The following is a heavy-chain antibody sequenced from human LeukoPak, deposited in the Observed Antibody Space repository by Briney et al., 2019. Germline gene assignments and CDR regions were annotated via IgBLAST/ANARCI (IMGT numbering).Heavy chain of an antibody. Sequence: GGSLRLSCAASGFTFSSYGMHWVRQAPGKGLEWVAFIRYDGSNKYYADSVKGRFTISRDNSKNTLYLQMNSLRAGDTAVYYCAKGRSDIVVVPAAGYFDYWGQGTLVTVSS. CDR1: GFTFSSYG. CDR3: AKGRSDIVVVPAAGYFDY. CDR2: IRYDGSNK. D-gene: IGHD2-2*01. J-gene: IGHJ4*02. V-gene: IGHV3-30*02.